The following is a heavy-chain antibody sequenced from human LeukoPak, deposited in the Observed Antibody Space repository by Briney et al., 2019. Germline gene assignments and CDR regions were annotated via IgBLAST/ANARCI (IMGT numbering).Heavy chain of an antibody. CDR3: ARTPYDSRGSSPKVYYIDL. V-gene: IGHV3-30*02. CDR1: GFAFATYG. J-gene: IGHJ6*03. CDR2: IRFDGTNK. D-gene: IGHD3-22*01. Sequence: GASLRISCIGSGFAFATYGMHWVRQSPGKGPEWLTYIRFDGTNKYYADSVKGRFTISRDNSMNIVYLQMSSLTIEDTALYYYARTPYDSRGSSPKVYYIDLGGKGTPVTVSS.